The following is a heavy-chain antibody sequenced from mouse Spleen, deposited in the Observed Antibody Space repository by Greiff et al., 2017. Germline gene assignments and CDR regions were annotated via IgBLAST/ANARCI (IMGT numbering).Heavy chain of an antibody. V-gene: IGHV14-3*01. CDR3: ARGDYYGSSSFDY. Sequence: VQLQQSVAELVRPGASVKLSCTASGFNIKNTYMHWVKQRPEQGLEWIERIDPANGNTKYAPKFQGKATITADTSSNTAYLQLSSLTSEDTAIYYCARGDYYGSSSFDYWGQGTTLTVSS. D-gene: IGHD1-1*01. CDR2: IDPANGNT. CDR1: GFNIKNTY. J-gene: IGHJ2*01.